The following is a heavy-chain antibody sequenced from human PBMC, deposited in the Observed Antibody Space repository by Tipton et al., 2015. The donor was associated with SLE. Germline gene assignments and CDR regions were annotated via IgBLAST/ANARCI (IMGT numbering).Heavy chain of an antibody. CDR2: IYTSGST. J-gene: IGHJ5*02. V-gene: IGHV4-61*09. CDR1: GGSISSGSYY. Sequence: TLSLTCTVSGGSISSGSYYWSWIRQPAGKGLEWIGYIYTSGSTNYNPSLKSRVTISVDTSKNQFSLNLSSVTAADTAVYYCARGRRMDDSGDFGPWGQGTLVTVSS. D-gene: IGHD4-17*01. CDR3: ARGRRMDDSGDFGP.